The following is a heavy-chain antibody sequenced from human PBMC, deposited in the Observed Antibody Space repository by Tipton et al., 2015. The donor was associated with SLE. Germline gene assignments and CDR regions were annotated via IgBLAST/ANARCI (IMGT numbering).Heavy chain of an antibody. CDR2: ISYDGSNK. CDR1: GFTFSSYA. V-gene: IGHV3-30*04. Sequence: RSLRLSCAASGFTFSSYAMHWVRQAPGKGLEWVAVISYDGSNKYYADSVKGRFTISRDNTENSLYLQMNSLRTEDTAPYYCVSAIATAASSWGQGTLVTVSS. D-gene: IGHD6-25*01. CDR3: VSAIATAASS. J-gene: IGHJ5*02.